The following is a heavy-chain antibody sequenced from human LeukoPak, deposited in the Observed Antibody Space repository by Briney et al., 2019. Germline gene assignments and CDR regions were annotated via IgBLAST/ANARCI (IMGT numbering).Heavy chain of an antibody. J-gene: IGHJ4*02. CDR1: GFSFSSYG. Sequence: GGSLRLSCAASGFSFSSYGMDWVRQAPGKGLEWVAFIRYDGSNKYYADSVKGRFTISRDNSKNTLYLQMNSLRAEDTAVYYCARDSAKGAAAGTAYWGQGTLVTVSS. CDR3: ARDSAKGAAAGTAY. D-gene: IGHD6-13*01. CDR2: IRYDGSNK. V-gene: IGHV3-30*02.